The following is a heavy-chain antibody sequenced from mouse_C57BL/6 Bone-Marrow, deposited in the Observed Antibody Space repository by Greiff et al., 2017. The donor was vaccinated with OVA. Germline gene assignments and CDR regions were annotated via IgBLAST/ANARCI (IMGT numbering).Heavy chain of an antibody. Sequence: DVMLVESGGGLVKPGGSLKLSCAASGFTFSSYAMSWVRQTPEKRLEWVATISDGGSYTYYPDNVKGRFTISRDNAKNNLYLQMSHLKSEDTAMYYCASTYSNSFAYWGQGTLVTVSA. D-gene: IGHD2-5*01. CDR2: ISDGGSYT. J-gene: IGHJ3*01. V-gene: IGHV5-4*03. CDR3: ASTYSNSFAY. CDR1: GFTFSSYA.